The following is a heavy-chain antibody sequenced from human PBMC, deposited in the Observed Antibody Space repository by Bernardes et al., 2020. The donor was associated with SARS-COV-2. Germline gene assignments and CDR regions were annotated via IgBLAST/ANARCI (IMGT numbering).Heavy chain of an antibody. CDR2: IKGDGSQR. J-gene: IGHJ5*01. CDR1: GFTFSSYW. CDR3: ATEDGEWLES. V-gene: IGHV3-7*01. D-gene: IGHD4-17*01. Sequence: GSLRLSCVASGFTFSSYWMSWVRQAPGKGLEWVANIKGDGSQRSSVDSVKGRFAISRDNSNNTLYLQMNNLRVEDTALYRCATEDGEWLESWGQGTLVTVSS.